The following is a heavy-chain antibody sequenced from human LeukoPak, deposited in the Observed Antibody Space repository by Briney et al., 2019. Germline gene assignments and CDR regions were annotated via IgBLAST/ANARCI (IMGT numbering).Heavy chain of an antibody. V-gene: IGHV4-34*01. Sequence: SETLSLTCAVYGGSFSGYYWSWIRQPPGKGLEWIGEINHSGSTNYNPSLKSRVTISVDTSKNQFSLKLSPVTAADTAVYYCARGRLLHYWGQGTLVTVSS. CDR1: GGSFSGYY. CDR3: ARGRLLHY. J-gene: IGHJ4*02. CDR2: INHSGST.